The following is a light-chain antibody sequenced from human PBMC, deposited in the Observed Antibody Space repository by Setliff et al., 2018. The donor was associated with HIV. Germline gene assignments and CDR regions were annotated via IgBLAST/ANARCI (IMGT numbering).Light chain of an antibody. CDR2: DVS. J-gene: IGLJ2*01. CDR3: TSYAGSNNLGV. V-gene: IGLV2-14*03. Sequence: QSVLTQPASVSGSPGQSITISCSGTSSDVGGYNYVSWYQQHPGKAPKLMIYDVSNRPSGVSNRFSGSKSGNTASLTISGLQAEDEADYYCTSYAGSNNLGVFGGGTKVTVL. CDR1: SSDVGGYNY.